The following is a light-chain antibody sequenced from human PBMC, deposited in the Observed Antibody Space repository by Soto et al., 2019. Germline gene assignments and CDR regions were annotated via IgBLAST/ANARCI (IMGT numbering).Light chain of an antibody. CDR2: EDN. CDR1: SGNIVSNY. V-gene: IGLV6-57*03. Sequence: NFMLTQPHSVSESPGKTVTISCTRSSGNIVSNYVQWYQQRPGSAPTTVIFEDNQRPSGVPDRFSGSIDSSSNSASLTISGLKTEDGADYTCQSYDSSNVVFGAG. J-gene: IGLJ2*01. CDR3: QSYDSSNVV.